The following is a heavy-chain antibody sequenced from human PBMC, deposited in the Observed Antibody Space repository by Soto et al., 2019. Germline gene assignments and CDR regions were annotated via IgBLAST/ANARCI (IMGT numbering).Heavy chain of an antibody. J-gene: IGHJ6*02. CDR1: GFTFNDYE. CDR3: AREGYSHYTYYYGLDV. V-gene: IGHV3-48*03. CDR2: IGSTGSTI. D-gene: IGHD3-3*01. Sequence: VQLVESGGGVVQPGGSLRLSCAASGFTFNDYEMNWVRQAPGKGLEWLSYIGSTGSTIYYTDSVKGRFTISRDNAKNSLYLQMNSLRAEDTAVYYCAREGYSHYTYYYGLDVWGQGTTVTVSS.